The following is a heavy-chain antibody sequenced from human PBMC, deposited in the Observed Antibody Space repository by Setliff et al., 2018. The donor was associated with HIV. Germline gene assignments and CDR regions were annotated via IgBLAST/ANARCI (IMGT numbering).Heavy chain of an antibody. D-gene: IGHD2-2*01. V-gene: IGHV3-74*01. Sequence: PGGSLRLSCAASGFTFSTYWIHWVCQAPGKGLVWVSRISADGSDTSYADSVKGRFTISRDNAKNTLYLQMNSLRAEDTAVYYCVRDGGSTSWNFLYYYGMDVWGQGTTVTVSS. CDR1: GFTFSTYW. J-gene: IGHJ6*02. CDR2: ISADGSDT. CDR3: VRDGGSTSWNFLYYYGMDV.